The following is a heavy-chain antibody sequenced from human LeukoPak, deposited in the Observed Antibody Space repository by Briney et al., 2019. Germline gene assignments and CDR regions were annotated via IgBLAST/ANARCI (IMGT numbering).Heavy chain of an antibody. V-gene: IGHV3-30*04. CDR1: GFTFSSYA. CDR3: ARAKYSSSWFDP. Sequence: GRSLRLSCAASGFTFSSYAMHWVRQAPGKGLEWVAVISYDGSNKYYADSVKGRFTISRDNSKNTLYLQMNSLRAEGTAVYYCARAKYSSSWFDPWGQGTLVTVSS. D-gene: IGHD6-13*01. J-gene: IGHJ5*02. CDR2: ISYDGSNK.